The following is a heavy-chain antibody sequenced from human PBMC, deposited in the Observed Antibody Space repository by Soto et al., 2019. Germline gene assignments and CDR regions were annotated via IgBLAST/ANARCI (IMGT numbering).Heavy chain of an antibody. J-gene: IGHJ4*02. Sequence: QVQLQESGPGLVKPSGTLSLTCAVSGDSVSSPYWWCWVRQPPGKGLEWIGEVFHTGTTSYNPSLRSRVTISTDKSNNHFSLDLSSVTAADTAVYYCARSAGWYAVHSWGPGTLVVVSS. V-gene: IGHV4-4*02. D-gene: IGHD6-19*01. CDR3: ARSAGWYAVHS. CDR1: GDSVSSPYW. CDR2: VFHTGTT.